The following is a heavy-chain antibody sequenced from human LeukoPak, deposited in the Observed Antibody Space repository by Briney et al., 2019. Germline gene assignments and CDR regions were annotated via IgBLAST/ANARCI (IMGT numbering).Heavy chain of an antibody. CDR2: ISDSGDYT. Sequence: PGGSLRLSCAGSGCTFSSYAMSWVRQAPGKGLEGVSAISDSGDYTYYADSVKGRFTISRDNSKNTLYLHVNSLRAEDTAVYYCAKDTSIGKYCTSGVCSPFDYWGQGTLVTVSS. CDR3: AKDTSIGKYCTSGVCSPFDY. V-gene: IGHV3-23*01. J-gene: IGHJ4*02. CDR1: GCTFSSYA. D-gene: IGHD2-8*01.